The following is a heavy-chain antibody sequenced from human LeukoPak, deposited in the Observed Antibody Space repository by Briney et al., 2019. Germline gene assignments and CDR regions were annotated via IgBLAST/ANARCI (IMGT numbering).Heavy chain of an antibody. J-gene: IGHJ4*02. D-gene: IGHD5-12*01. CDR1: GFTFSSYE. V-gene: IGHV3-48*03. CDR3: ARGDYGGYSGPYYFDY. CDR2: ISSSGSTI. Sequence: GGSLRLSCAASGFTFSSYEMNWVRQAPGKGLEWVSYISSSGSTIYYADSVRGRFTISRDNAKNSLYLQMNSLRAEDTAVYYCARGDYGGYSGPYYFDYWGQGTLVTVSS.